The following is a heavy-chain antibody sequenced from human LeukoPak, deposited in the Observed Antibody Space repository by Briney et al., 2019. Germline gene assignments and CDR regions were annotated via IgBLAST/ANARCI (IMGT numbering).Heavy chain of an antibody. CDR2: IYWNDDK. D-gene: IGHD3-22*01. V-gene: IGHV2-5*01. CDR3: ALYYYDSSGYRWFDP. J-gene: IGHJ5*02. Sequence: SGPTLVKPTQTLTLTCTFSGFSLSTSGVGVGWIRQPPGKALEWLALIYWNDDKRYSPSLKSRLTITKDTSKNQVVLTMTNMDPVDTATYYCALYYYDSSGYRWFDPWGQGTLVTVSS. CDR1: GFSLSTSGVG.